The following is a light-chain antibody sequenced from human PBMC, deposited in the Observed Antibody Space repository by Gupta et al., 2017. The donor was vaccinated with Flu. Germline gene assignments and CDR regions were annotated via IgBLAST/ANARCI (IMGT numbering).Light chain of an antibody. J-gene: IGKJ2*01. CDR1: QDISNY. CDR3: QQYHTLPDT. V-gene: IGKV1-33*01. CDR2: DES. Sequence: DIEMTQSPSSLSASIGDRVTITCQASQDISNYLNWYQQKPGKAPKLLIYDESNLQTGVPSRFRGSGSGTHFSLTISSLQPEDIATYYCQQYHTLPDTFGQGTRLEI.